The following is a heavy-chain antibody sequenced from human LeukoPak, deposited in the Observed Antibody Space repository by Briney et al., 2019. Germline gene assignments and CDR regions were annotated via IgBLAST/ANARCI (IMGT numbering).Heavy chain of an antibody. J-gene: IGHJ4*02. CDR3: AKSYRSGWYRGVIDY. Sequence: GGSLRLSCAASGFTFSSYGIHWVRQAPGEGLEWVAFIRYDGSNKYYADSVRGRFTISRDNSKNALYLQMNLRPDDTAVYYCAKSYRSGWYRGVIDYWGQGTLVTVSS. CDR1: GFTFSSYG. D-gene: IGHD6-13*01. V-gene: IGHV3-30*02. CDR2: IRYDGSNK.